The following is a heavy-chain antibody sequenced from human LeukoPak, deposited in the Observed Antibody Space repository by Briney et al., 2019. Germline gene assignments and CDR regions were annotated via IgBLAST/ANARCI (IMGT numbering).Heavy chain of an antibody. V-gene: IGHV4-59*08. CDR2: IYYSGST. D-gene: IGHD3-3*01. J-gene: IGHJ4*02. CDR1: GGSFSGYY. Sequence: SETLSLTCAVYGGSFSGYYWSWIRQPPGKGLEWIGYIYYSGSTNYNPSLKSRVTISVDTSKNQFSLKLSSVTAADTAVYYCARLPGVALGFDYWGQGTLVTVSS. CDR3: ARLPGVALGFDY.